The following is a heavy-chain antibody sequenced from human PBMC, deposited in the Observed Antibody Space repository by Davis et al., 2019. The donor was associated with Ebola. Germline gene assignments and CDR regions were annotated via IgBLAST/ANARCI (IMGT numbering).Heavy chain of an antibody. Sequence: GESLKISCAASGFTFSSYGMHWVRQAPGKGLEWVAVIWYDGSNKYYADSVKGRFTISRDNSKNTLYLQMNSLRAEDTAVYYCARDIIVATIRGYYYYYYGMDVWGQGTTVTVSS. V-gene: IGHV3-33*01. D-gene: IGHD5-12*01. J-gene: IGHJ6*02. CDR2: IWYDGSNK. CDR1: GFTFSSYG. CDR3: ARDIIVATIRGYYYYYYGMDV.